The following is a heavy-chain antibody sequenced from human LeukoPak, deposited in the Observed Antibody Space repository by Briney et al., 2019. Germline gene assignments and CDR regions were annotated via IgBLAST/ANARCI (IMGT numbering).Heavy chain of an antibody. CDR1: GFTVSSNY. CDR3: AREAYGDWYYFDY. CDR2: IYSGGST. V-gene: IGHV3-66*01. D-gene: IGHD4-17*01. Sequence: GGSLRLSCAASGFTVSSNYMSWVRQAPGKGLEWVSVIYSGGSTYYADPVKGRFTISRDNSKNTLYLQMNSLRAEDTAVYYCAREAYGDWYYFDYWGQGTLVTVSS. J-gene: IGHJ4*02.